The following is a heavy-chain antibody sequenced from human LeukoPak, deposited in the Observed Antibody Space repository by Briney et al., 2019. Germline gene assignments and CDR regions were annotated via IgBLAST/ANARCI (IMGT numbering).Heavy chain of an antibody. D-gene: IGHD6-13*01. Sequence: SETLSLTCAVSGGSISSSNWWSWVRQPPGKGLEWIGEIYHSGSTNYNPSLKSRVTISVDKSKNQFSLKLSSVTAADTAVYYCARDGSAAGHNWFDPWGQGTLVTVSS. V-gene: IGHV4-4*02. CDR1: GGSISSSNW. J-gene: IGHJ5*02. CDR2: IYHSGST. CDR3: ARDGSAAGHNWFDP.